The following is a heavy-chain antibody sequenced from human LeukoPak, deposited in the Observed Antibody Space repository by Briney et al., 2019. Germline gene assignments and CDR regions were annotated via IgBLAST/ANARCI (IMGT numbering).Heavy chain of an antibody. Sequence: PSETLSLTCTVSGGSISSGGYYWSWIRQHRGKGLEWIGYIYYSGSTYYNPSLKSRVTISVDTSKNQFSLKLSSVTAADTAVYYCARSYYYDSSGYYRMGDYFDYWGQGTLVTVSS. D-gene: IGHD3-22*01. CDR3: ARSYYYDSSGYYRMGDYFDY. CDR2: IYYSGST. J-gene: IGHJ4*02. V-gene: IGHV4-31*03. CDR1: GGSISSGGYY.